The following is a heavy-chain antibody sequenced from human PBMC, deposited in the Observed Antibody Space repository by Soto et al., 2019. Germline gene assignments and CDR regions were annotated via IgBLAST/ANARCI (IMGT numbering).Heavy chain of an antibody. CDR2: IVVGSGNT. CDR3: AARYSSGHLVFDY. V-gene: IGHV1-58*01. Sequence: SVKVSCKASGFTFTSSAVQWVRQARGQRLEWIGWIVVGSGNTNYAQKFQERVTITRDMSTSTAYMELSSLRSEDTAVYYCAARYSSGHLVFDYWGQGTLVTVSS. D-gene: IGHD6-19*01. J-gene: IGHJ4*02. CDR1: GFTFTSSA.